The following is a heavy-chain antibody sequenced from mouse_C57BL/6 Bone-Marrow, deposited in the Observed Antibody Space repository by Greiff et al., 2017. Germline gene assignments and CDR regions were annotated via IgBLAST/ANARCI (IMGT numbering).Heavy chain of an antibody. CDR3: ARYGYPFYFDY. CDR2: ISPGSGST. CDR1: GYTFTSYW. Sequence: VQLQQPGAELVKPGASVQMSCKASGYTFTSYWITWVKQRHGQGLEWIGDISPGSGSTKYNEKFKSKATLTVDTSSSTAYMQLSSLTSDDSAVYYSARYGYPFYFDYWGQGTTLTVSS. J-gene: IGHJ2*01. D-gene: IGHD2-2*01. V-gene: IGHV1-55*01.